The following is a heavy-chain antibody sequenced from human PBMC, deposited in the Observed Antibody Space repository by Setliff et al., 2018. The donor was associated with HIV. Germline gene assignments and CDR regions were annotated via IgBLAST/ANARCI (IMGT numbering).Heavy chain of an antibody. Sequence: SVKVSCKASGYIFTDYYMHWVRQAPGQGLEWMGRIIPILGIANYAQKFQGRVTITADKSTSTAYMELSSLRSEDTAVYYCASWVSVGATSAFDIWGQGTMVTVSS. CDR3: ASWVSVGATSAFDI. CDR1: GYIFTDYY. CDR2: IIPILGIA. J-gene: IGHJ3*02. D-gene: IGHD1-26*01. V-gene: IGHV1-69*02.